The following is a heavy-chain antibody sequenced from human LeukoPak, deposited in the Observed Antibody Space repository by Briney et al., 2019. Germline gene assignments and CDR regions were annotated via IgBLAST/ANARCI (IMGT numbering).Heavy chain of an antibody. Sequence: GGSLRLSCSASGFTFSTHAMYWVRQAPGKGLEYVSGISSNGGSTNYADSVKGRFTISRDNSKNTLYLQMSSLRAEDTAVYYCARDGDSSGYYAAFDIWGQGTMVTVSS. D-gene: IGHD3-22*01. CDR1: GFTFSTHA. CDR3: ARDGDSSGYYAAFDI. V-gene: IGHV3-64D*06. CDR2: ISSNGGST. J-gene: IGHJ3*02.